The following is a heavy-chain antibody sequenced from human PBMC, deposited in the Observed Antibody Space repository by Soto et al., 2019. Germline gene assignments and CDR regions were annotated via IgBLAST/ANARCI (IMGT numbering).Heavy chain of an antibody. Sequence: GGSLRLSCAASGFIFSDYAMRWVRQAPGKGLEWVSTISRTADSTHYADSVKGRFTISRDTLKNTLYLQMNSLRAEDTAVYYCAKRAGGNIYPFDDWGLGTLVTVSS. CDR1: GFIFSDYA. D-gene: IGHD1-1*01. J-gene: IGHJ4*02. CDR3: AKRAGGNIYPFDD. V-gene: IGHV3-23*01. CDR2: ISRTADST.